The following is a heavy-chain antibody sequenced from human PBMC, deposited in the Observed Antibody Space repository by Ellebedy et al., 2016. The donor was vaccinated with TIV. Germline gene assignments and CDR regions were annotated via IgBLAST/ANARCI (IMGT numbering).Heavy chain of an antibody. D-gene: IGHD6-6*01. CDR1: GFTFSSYA. Sequence: GESLKISCAASGFTFSSYAMSWVRQAPGKGLEWVSGISGSGGSTYYADSVKGRFTISRDNSKNTLYLQMNSLRAEDTAVYYCAKEWKRLVYYYYYGLDVWGQGTTVTVSS. J-gene: IGHJ6*02. CDR3: AKEWKRLVYYYYYGLDV. V-gene: IGHV3-23*01. CDR2: ISGSGGST.